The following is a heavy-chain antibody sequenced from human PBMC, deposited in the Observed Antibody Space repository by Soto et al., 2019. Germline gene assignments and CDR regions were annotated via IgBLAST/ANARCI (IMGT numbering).Heavy chain of an antibody. CDR3: TTGVGDILTGSLLTYYYYGMDV. CDR2: IKSKTDGGTT. D-gene: IGHD3-9*01. J-gene: IGHJ6*02. Sequence: GGSLRLSCAASGFTFSNAWTNWVRQAPGKGLEWVGRIKSKTDGGTTDYAAPVKGRFTISRDDSKNTLYLQMNSLKTEDTAVYYCTTGVGDILTGSLLTYYYYGMDVWGQGTTVTVSS. CDR1: GFTFSNAW. V-gene: IGHV3-15*07.